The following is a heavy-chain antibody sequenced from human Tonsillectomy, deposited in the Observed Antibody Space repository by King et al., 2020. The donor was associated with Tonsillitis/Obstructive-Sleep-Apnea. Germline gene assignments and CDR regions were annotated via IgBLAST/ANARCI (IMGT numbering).Heavy chain of an antibody. V-gene: IGHV3-13*04. CDR1: GFTFSSYD. CDR3: TRGRPALVRGAPYYYYYMDV. J-gene: IGHJ6*03. CDR2: INTTDDT. D-gene: IGHD3-10*01. Sequence: VQLVESGGGLVQPGGSLRLPCAASGFTFSSYDMHWVRQATGKGLEWVSTINTTDDTFYPGSVKGRFTISREDAKNSLYLQMNSLRAGDTAVYYCTRGRPALVRGAPYYYYYMDVWGKGTTVTVSS.